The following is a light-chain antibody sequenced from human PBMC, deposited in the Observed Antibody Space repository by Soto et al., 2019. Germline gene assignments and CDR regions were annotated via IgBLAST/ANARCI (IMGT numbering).Light chain of an antibody. CDR1: QSVSSRN. CDR3: QQYCSSPRT. CDR2: GAS. Sequence: VVTQGGGTLSLSPGERATLSCRASQSVSSRNLAWYQQKPGQAARLLIYGASSRATGIPDRFSGSGSGTDFTLTISRLEPEDFAVYYCQQYCSSPRTFGQGTKVDIK. V-gene: IGKV3-20*01. J-gene: IGKJ1*01.